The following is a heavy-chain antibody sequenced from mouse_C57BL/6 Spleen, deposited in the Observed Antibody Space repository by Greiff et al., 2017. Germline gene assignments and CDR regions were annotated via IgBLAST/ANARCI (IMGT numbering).Heavy chain of an antibody. Sequence: QAQLQQPGTELVKPGASVKLSCKASGYTFTSYWMHWVKQRPGQGLEWIGNINPSNGGTNYNEKIKSKATLTVDKSSSTAYMQLSSLTSEDSAVYYCAREPYYGSSYDAMDYWGQGTSVTVSS. CDR1: GYTFTSYW. J-gene: IGHJ4*01. CDR3: AREPYYGSSYDAMDY. CDR2: INPSNGGT. V-gene: IGHV1-53*01. D-gene: IGHD1-1*01.